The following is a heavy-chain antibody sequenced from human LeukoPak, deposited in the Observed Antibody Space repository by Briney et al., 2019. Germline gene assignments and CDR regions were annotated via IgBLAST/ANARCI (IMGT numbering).Heavy chain of an antibody. V-gene: IGHV3-30*18. Sequence: AGRSLRLSCAASGFTFSSYGMHWVRQAPGKGLEWVAVISYDGSNKYYADSVKGRFTISRDNSKNTLYLQMNSLRAEDTAVYYCAKDCIVGATIYGMDVWGQGTTVTVSS. D-gene: IGHD1-26*01. CDR2: ISYDGSNK. J-gene: IGHJ6*02. CDR1: GFTFSSYG. CDR3: AKDCIVGATIYGMDV.